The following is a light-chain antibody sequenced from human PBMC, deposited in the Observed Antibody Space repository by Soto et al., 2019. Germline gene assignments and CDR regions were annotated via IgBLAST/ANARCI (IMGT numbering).Light chain of an antibody. CDR1: QSVSGNY. CDR3: QQYYGSLLFT. V-gene: IGKV3-20*01. J-gene: IGKJ4*01. Sequence: EIVLTQSPGTLSLSPGERATLSCRASQSVSGNYLAWYQQKPGQAPRLLISGASSRATGIPDRFSGSGSGTDFTLAICCLLHTELALDYCQQYYGSLLFTFGGKTKV. CDR2: GAS.